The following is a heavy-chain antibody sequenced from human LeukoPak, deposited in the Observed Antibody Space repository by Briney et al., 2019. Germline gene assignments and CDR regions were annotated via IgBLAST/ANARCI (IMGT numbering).Heavy chain of an antibody. Sequence: QSGGSLRLSCVASGFTFSDYWMSWVRQAPGKGLEWVANIKQDGSVKHYVDSVKGRFTISRDNAQNSLYLQMNSLRAGDTAVYYCATNWNYRFDYWGQGTLVTVSS. J-gene: IGHJ4*02. CDR1: GFTFSDYW. CDR2: IKQDGSVK. V-gene: IGHV3-7*01. D-gene: IGHD1-7*01. CDR3: ATNWNYRFDY.